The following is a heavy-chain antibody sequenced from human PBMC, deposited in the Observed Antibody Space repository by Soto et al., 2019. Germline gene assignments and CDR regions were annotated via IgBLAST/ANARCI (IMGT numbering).Heavy chain of an antibody. J-gene: IGHJ4*02. Sequence: GGSLRLSCTGSGFTFGSYALSWVRQAPGKGLEWVGVIRSEANGGTTDYAASVKGRITISRDDSKSIAYMEINSLQTEDTAVYYCTRYYYESSGYYVYWGQGALGTVS. V-gene: IGHV3-49*04. D-gene: IGHD3-22*01. CDR1: GFTFGSYA. CDR3: TRYYYESSGYYVY. CDR2: IRSEANGGTT.